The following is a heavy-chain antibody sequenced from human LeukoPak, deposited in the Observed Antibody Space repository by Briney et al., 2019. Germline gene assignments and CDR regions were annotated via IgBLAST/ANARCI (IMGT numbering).Heavy chain of an antibody. CDR1: GGSISSGGYS. CDR3: ARLHYYDSSGSN. J-gene: IGHJ4*02. D-gene: IGHD3-22*01. Sequence: SQTKSFSCAVSGGSISSGGYSWSWIRQLPGKGLEWIGYIYHSGSTYYNPSLKSRVTISVDRSKNQFSLKLSSVTAAVTAVYYCARLHYYDSSGSNWGQGTLVTVSS. V-gene: IGHV4-30-2*01. CDR2: IYHSGST.